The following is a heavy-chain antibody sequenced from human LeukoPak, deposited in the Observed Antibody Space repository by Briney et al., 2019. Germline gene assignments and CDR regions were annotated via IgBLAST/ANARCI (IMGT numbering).Heavy chain of an antibody. CDR3: ARDWNELLAFDI. D-gene: IGHD1-1*01. Sequence: PGGSLRLSCAASGFTFSSYSMNWVRQAPGKGLEWVSSISSSSSYIYYADSVKGRFTISRDNAKNSLYLQMNSLRAEDTAVYYCARDWNELLAFDIWGQGTMVTVSS. J-gene: IGHJ3*02. V-gene: IGHV3-21*01. CDR2: ISSSSSYI. CDR1: GFTFSSYS.